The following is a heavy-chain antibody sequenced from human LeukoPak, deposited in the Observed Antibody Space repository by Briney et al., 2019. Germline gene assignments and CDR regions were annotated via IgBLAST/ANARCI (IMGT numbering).Heavy chain of an antibody. CDR2: IIPIFGTA. J-gene: IGHJ4*02. D-gene: IGHD4-17*01. CDR3: AKSYGDSLYYFDY. CDR1: GGTFSSYA. V-gene: IGHV1-69*13. Sequence: SVKVSCKASGGTFSSYAISWVRQAPGQGLEWMGGIIPIFGTANYAQKFQGRVTITADESTSTAYMELSSLRSEDTAVYYCAKSYGDSLYYFDYWGQGTLITVSS.